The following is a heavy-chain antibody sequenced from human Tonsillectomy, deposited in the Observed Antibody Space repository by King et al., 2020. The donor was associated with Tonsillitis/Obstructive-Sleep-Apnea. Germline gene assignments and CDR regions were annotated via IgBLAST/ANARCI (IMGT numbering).Heavy chain of an antibody. CDR2: IYPCDSDT. CDR3: ARPTAGITAALDV. V-gene: IGHV5-51*01. J-gene: IGHJ6*04. CDR1: GYSFTNYW. Sequence: QLVQSGAEVKKPGESLKISCKGSGYSFTNYWIGWGRQMPGKGLEWMGIIYPCDSDTRYSPSFQGQVTISADKSISTAYLQWSSLKASDTAMYYCARPTAGITAALDVWGKGTTVTVSS. D-gene: IGHD6-13*01.